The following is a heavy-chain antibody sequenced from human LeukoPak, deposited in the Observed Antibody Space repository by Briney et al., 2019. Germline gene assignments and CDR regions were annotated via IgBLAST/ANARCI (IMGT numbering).Heavy chain of an antibody. D-gene: IGHD1-26*01. V-gene: IGHV3-53*01. J-gene: IGHJ3*02. Sequence: GGSLRLSCAASGFTINSNYMMWVRQAPGKGLEWVSLLSSGGNTFYADSVEGRFTISRENSKETLYLHMNSVRDEDTAVYYCATISLWELLPCSFDIWGQGTMVTVSP. CDR2: LSSGGNT. CDR3: ATISLWELLPCSFDI. CDR1: GFTINSNY.